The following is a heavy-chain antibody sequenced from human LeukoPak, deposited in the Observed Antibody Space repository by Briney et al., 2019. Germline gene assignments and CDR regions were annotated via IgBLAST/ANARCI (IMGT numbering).Heavy chain of an antibody. Sequence: PGGSLRLSCVASGFPFSSYWMTWVRQAPGKGLEWVSGIVGTSGNTYYADSVKGRFTISRDISKSTLFLQMNSLRVEDTAQYYCAKDKIVGDGRWDFDHWGRGTLVTVSS. CDR1: GFPFSSYW. CDR3: AKDKIVGDGRWDFDH. CDR2: IVGTSGNT. D-gene: IGHD3-16*01. J-gene: IGHJ5*02. V-gene: IGHV3-23*01.